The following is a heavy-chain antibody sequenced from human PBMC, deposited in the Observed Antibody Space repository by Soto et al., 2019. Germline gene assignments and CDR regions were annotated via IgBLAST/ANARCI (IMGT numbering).Heavy chain of an antibody. D-gene: IGHD6-19*01. CDR2: ISSSSSTI. J-gene: IGHJ4*02. CDR3: ARDLKIAVAGEFDY. Sequence: LSLTCAASGFTFSSYSMNWVRQAPGKGLEWVTYISSSSSTIYYADSVKGRFTISRDNAKNSRYLQMNSLRAEDTAVYYCARDLKIAVAGEFDYWGQGTLVTVSS. V-gene: IGHV3-48*01. CDR1: GFTFSSYS.